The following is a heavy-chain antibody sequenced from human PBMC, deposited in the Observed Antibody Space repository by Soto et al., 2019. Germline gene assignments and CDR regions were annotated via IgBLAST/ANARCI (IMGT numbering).Heavy chain of an antibody. V-gene: IGHV4-31*02. Sequence: QVQLQESGPGLVKPSQTLSLTCTVSGGSISSGGYYWSWISQHPGKGLEWIGYIYYSGSTYYNPSLKSRVTISVDTSKNQFSLKLSSVTAADTAVYYCARDPGDYIWGSYRSRGWFDPWGQGTLVTVSS. CDR3: ARDPGDYIWGSYRSRGWFDP. CDR1: GGSISSGGYY. D-gene: IGHD3-16*02. CDR2: IYYSGST. J-gene: IGHJ5*02.